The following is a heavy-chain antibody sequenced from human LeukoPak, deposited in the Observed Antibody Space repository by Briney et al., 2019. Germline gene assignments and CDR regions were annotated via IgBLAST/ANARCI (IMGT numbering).Heavy chain of an antibody. CDR1: GFTVSSNY. V-gene: IGHV3-53*05. D-gene: IGHD2-15*01. J-gene: IGHJ6*03. CDR2: IYSGGST. Sequence: GGSLRLSCAASGFTVSSNYINWVRQAPGKGLEWVSVIYSGGSTYYADSVKGRFTISRDNSKNTLYLQMNSLRPEDTAVYYCAKDWRRIVVVGPITRHGNYMDVWGKGTTVTISS. CDR3: AKDWRRIVVVGPITRHGNYMDV.